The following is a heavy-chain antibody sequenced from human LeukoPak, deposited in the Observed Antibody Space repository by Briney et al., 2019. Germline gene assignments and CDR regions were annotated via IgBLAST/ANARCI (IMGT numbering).Heavy chain of an antibody. CDR3: ARGVVTIFGVVIIQNWFDP. CDR2: ISAYNGNT. CDR1: GYTFTSYG. J-gene: IGHJ5*02. D-gene: IGHD3-3*01. Sequence: ASVKVSCKASGYTFTSYGISWLRQAPGQGLEWMGWISAYNGNTNYAQKLQGRVTMTTDTSTSTAYMELRSLRSDDTAVYYCARGVVTIFGVVIIQNWFDPWGQGTLVTVSS. V-gene: IGHV1-18*01.